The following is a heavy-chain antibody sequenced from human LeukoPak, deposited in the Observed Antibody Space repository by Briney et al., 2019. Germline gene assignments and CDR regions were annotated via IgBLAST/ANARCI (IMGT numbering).Heavy chain of an antibody. D-gene: IGHD1-26*01. Sequence: GGSLRLSCAASGFTFSGYEMNWVRQAPGKGLEWVSYISSSGSIIYYADSVKGRFTISRDNSKNTLYLQMNSLRPEDTAVYYCAKDGGGTDFDYWGQGTLVTVSS. CDR1: GFTFSGYE. CDR2: ISSSGSII. J-gene: IGHJ4*02. CDR3: AKDGGGTDFDY. V-gene: IGHV3-48*03.